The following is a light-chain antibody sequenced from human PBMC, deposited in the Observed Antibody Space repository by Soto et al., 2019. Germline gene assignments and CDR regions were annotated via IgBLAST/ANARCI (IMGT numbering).Light chain of an antibody. CDR1: QSVSIN. CDR2: GAS. V-gene: IGKV3-20*01. Sequence: EIVLTQSPGTLSVSPGERATLSCRASQSVSINLAWYQQTPGQAPRLLIYGASTRAAGIPERFSGSGSGTDFTLTISRLEPEDFAVYYCQQYGSSPATFGQGTKVDIK. CDR3: QQYGSSPAT. J-gene: IGKJ1*01.